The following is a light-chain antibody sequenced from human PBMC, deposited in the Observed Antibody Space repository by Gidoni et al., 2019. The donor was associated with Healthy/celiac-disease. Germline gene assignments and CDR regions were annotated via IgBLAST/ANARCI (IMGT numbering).Light chain of an antibody. Sequence: DIQMTQSPSSVSAAVGDRVTITCRGSQGISSWLAWYQQKPGKAPKLLIYAASSLQSGVPSRFSGXXXGTDFTLTISSLQPEDFATYYCQQANXXXXTFGGGTKVEXX. J-gene: IGKJ4*01. CDR1: QGISSW. CDR3: QQANXXXXT. V-gene: IGKV1-12*01. CDR2: AAS.